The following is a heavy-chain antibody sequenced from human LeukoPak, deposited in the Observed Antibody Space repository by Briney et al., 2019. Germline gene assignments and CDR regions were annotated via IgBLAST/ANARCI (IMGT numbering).Heavy chain of an antibody. Sequence: SETLSLTCTVSDSSITSTYYWAWFRQPPGKGLEWVATVFRLQTVRTFNNPSLESRVTLSLDPSQSRFSLNLTSVTAADTALYFCARVLHAPYLIDSWGQGALVTVSS. V-gene: IGHV4-38-2*02. D-gene: IGHD2-8*01. CDR1: DSSITSTYY. CDR3: ARVLHAPYLIDS. J-gene: IGHJ4*02. CDR2: VFRLQTVRT.